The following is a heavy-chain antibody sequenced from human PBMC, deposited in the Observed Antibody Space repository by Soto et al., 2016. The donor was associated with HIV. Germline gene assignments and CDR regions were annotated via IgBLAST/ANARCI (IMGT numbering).Heavy chain of an antibody. D-gene: IGHD6-13*01. Sequence: VQLQQWGAGLLKPSETLSLTCAVYGGSFSGYYWSWIRQPPGKGLEWIGEINHSGSTNYNPSLKSRVTISVDTSKNQFSLKLSSVTAADTAVYYCARPRIAAAVDPGDYWGQGTLVTVSS. CDR1: GGSFSGYY. CDR2: INHSGST. CDR3: ARPRIAAAVDPGDY. J-gene: IGHJ4*02. V-gene: IGHV4-34*01.